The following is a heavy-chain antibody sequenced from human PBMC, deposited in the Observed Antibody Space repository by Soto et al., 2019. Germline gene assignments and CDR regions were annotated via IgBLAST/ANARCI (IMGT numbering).Heavy chain of an antibody. D-gene: IGHD3-10*01. J-gene: IGHJ4*02. V-gene: IGHV3-23*01. CDR2: ISARGDEV. Sequence: GGSLRLSCAATGFIFSSDGLNWVRRSPGKGPEWVSGISARGDEVYYAEFVKGRFTISRDNSKNVLYLQMSGLGVDDTAVYYCARDMTYYYSSGSDIELDSWGQGTLVTVSS. CDR1: GFIFSSDG. CDR3: ARDMTYYYSSGSDIELDS.